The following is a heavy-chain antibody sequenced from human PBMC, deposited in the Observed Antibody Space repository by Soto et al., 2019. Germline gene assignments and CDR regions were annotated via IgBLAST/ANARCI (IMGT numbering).Heavy chain of an antibody. J-gene: IGHJ4*02. Sequence: SWPQHSKRQGLEWVGGIIPLFGTASYAQKFQGRVTITADESTSTVYMELSSLRSDDTAVYFCATELVENPGSPFDAWGQGTLVPVSS. CDR2: IIPLFGTA. CDR3: ATELVENPGSPFDA. D-gene: IGHD3-10*01. V-gene: IGHV1-69*01.